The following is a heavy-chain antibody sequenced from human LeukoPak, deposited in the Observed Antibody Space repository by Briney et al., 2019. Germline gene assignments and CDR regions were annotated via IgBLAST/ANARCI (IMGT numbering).Heavy chain of an antibody. D-gene: IGHD2-2*01. CDR1: GFTFSSYA. V-gene: IGHV3-23*01. CDR3: AKGPKDIVVVPAAIYPDY. J-gene: IGHJ4*02. Sequence: PGGSLRLSCAASGFTFSSYAMSWARQAPGKGLEWVSAISGSGGSTYYADSVKGRFTISRDNSKNTLYLQMNSLRAEDTAVYYCAKGPKDIVVVPAAIYPDYWGQGTLVTVSS. CDR2: ISGSGGST.